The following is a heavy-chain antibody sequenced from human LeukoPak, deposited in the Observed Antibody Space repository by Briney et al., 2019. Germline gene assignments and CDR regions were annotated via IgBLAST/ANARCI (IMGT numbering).Heavy chain of an antibody. D-gene: IGHD6-19*01. J-gene: IGHJ4*02. Sequence: ASVKVSCKASGYTFTSYAMNWVRQAPGQGLEWMGWINTNTGNPTCAQGFTGRFVFSLDTSVSTAYLQISSLKAEDTAVYYCAREIDSIAVAGRLFDYWGQGTLVTVSS. CDR3: AREIDSIAVAGRLFDY. CDR1: GYTFTSYA. V-gene: IGHV7-4-1*02. CDR2: INTNTGNP.